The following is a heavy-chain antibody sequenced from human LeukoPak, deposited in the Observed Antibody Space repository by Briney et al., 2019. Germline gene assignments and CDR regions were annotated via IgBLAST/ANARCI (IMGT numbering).Heavy chain of an antibody. Sequence: PGGSLRLSCAASGFTFSNYYMHWVRQAPGKGLEWIGTVYYGRTTYYNPSLDGRVTISLDTSANHFSLQLNSVTAADTAVYYCVRHDGRGGATMGAFDSWGQGSLVTVSS. V-gene: IGHV4-39*01. CDR3: VRHDGRGGATMGAFDS. CDR1: GFTFSNYY. D-gene: IGHD5-12*01. CDR2: VYYGRTT. J-gene: IGHJ5*01.